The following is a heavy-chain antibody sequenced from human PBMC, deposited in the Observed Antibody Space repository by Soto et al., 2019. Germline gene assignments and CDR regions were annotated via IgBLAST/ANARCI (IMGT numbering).Heavy chain of an antibody. CDR2: ISGSGGST. D-gene: IGHD6-19*01. Sequence: EVQLLESGGGLVQPGGSLRLSCAASGFTFSSYAMSWVRQAPGKGLEWVSAISGSGGSTYYADSVKGRFTISRDNYKNTLYLQMNSLRAEDTAVYYCAKDQERWLVCAPDYWGQGTLVTVSS. J-gene: IGHJ4*02. CDR1: GFTFSSYA. CDR3: AKDQERWLVCAPDY. V-gene: IGHV3-23*01.